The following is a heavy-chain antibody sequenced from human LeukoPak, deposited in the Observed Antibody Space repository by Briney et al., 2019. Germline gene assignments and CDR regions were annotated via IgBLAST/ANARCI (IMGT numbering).Heavy chain of an antibody. Sequence: GESLKISCKGSGYIFTSYWIGWVRQMPGKGLEWMGIIFPGDSDTRYSPSFLGEVTFSVDMSTATAYLEWSSLKASDSAMYFCARERPGSSGWYTHWGQGTLVTVSS. V-gene: IGHV5-51*01. CDR1: GYIFTSYW. J-gene: IGHJ4*02. CDR3: ARERPGSSGWYTH. CDR2: IFPGDSDT. D-gene: IGHD6-19*01.